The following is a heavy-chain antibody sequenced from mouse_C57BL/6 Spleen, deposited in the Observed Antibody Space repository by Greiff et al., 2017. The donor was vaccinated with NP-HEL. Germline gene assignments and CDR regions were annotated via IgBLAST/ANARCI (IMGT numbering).Heavy chain of an antibody. CDR1: GYTFTSYW. J-gene: IGHJ4*01. V-gene: IGHV1-72*01. D-gene: IGHD1-1*01. Sequence: VQLQQPGAELVKPGASVKLSCKASGYTFTSYWMHWVKQRPGRGLEWIGRIDPNSGGTKYNEKFQSKATLTGDKPSSTAYMQLSSLTSEDSAVYYCARPRDYYGSRALYYAMDYWGQGTSVTVSS. CDR3: ARPRDYYGSRALYYAMDY. CDR2: IDPNSGGT.